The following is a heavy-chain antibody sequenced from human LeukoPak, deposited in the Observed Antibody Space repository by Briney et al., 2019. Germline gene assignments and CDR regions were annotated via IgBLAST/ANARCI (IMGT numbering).Heavy chain of an antibody. Sequence: GASVKVSCKASGYTFTGYYMHWVRQAPGQGLQWMGWVNPNSGVTNYAQKFQGRVTMTRDTSISTGYMELRRLRYDDTAVYYCARDLAVAGTPLGYWGQGTLVTVSS. CDR3: ARDLAVAGTPLGY. CDR1: GYTFTGYY. V-gene: IGHV1-2*02. CDR2: VNPNSGVT. D-gene: IGHD6-19*01. J-gene: IGHJ4*02.